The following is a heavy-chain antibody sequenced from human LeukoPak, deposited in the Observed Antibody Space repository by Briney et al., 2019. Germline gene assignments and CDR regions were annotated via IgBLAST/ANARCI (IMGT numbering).Heavy chain of an antibody. CDR3: ASRRPDYYYGMDV. D-gene: IGHD1-14*01. Sequence: VASLEVSSKASGGPSSSYAISWVRQSPGQGLEWMGRIIPILGIANYAQKFQGSVTITADKSTSTAYMELRRLRSEDTAVYSCASRRPDYYYGMDVWGQGTTVIVSS. CDR1: GGPSSSYA. V-gene: IGHV1-69*04. CDR2: IIPILGIA. J-gene: IGHJ6*02.